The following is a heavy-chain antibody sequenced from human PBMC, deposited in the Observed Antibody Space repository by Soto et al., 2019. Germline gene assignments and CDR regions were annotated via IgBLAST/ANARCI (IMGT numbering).Heavy chain of an antibody. J-gene: IGHJ1*01. CDR1: GYTFTRFG. Sequence: NISCKASGYTFTRFGITWVRQAPGQGLQWMGWINAFNGNTNYAQKLQGRVTMTTDTSTSTAYMELRSLRSDDTAVYYCARQNAEYFQYWGQGTLVTVSS. V-gene: IGHV1-18*01. CDR3: ARQNAEYFQY. CDR2: INAFNGNT.